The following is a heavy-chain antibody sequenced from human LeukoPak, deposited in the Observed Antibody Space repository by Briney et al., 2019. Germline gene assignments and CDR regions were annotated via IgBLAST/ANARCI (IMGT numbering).Heavy chain of an antibody. CDR2: ISGSGGST. V-gene: IGHV3-23*01. CDR3: ARDDSSGPYNWFDP. J-gene: IGHJ5*02. Sequence: GGSLRLSCAASGFTVSSNYMSWVRQAPGKGLEWVSAISGSGGSTYYADSVKGRFTISRDNSKNTLYLQMNSLRAEDTAVYYCARDDSSGPYNWFDPWGQGTLVTVSS. CDR1: GFTVSSNY. D-gene: IGHD6-25*01.